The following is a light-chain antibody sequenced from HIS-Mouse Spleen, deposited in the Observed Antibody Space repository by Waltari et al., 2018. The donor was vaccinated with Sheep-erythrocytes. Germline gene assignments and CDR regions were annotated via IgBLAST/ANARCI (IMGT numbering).Light chain of an antibody. J-gene: IGLJ2*01. CDR2: SNN. CDR3: AAWDDSLNGRV. CDR1: SSNIGSNT. Sequence: QSVLTRPPSASGTPGQRVTISCSGSSSNIGSNTVNWYHQLPGTAPKLLIYSNNQRPSGVPDRFSGSKSGTSASLAISGLQSEDEADYYCAAWDDSLNGRVFGGGTKLTVL. V-gene: IGLV1-44*01.